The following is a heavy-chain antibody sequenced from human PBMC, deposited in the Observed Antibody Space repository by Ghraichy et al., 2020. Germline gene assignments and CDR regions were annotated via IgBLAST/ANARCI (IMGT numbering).Heavy chain of an antibody. D-gene: IGHD2-2*02. J-gene: IGHJ6*02. CDR1: GYTFTSYG. V-gene: IGHV1-18*01. CDR2: ISAYNGNT. CDR3: ARDDIVVVPAAIPGYYYYGMDV. Sequence: ASVKVSCKASGYTFTSYGISWVRQAPGQGLEWMGWISAYNGNTNYAQKLQGRVTMTTDTSTSTAYMELRSLRFDDTAVYYCARDDIVVVPAAIPGYYYYGMDVWGQGTTVTVSS.